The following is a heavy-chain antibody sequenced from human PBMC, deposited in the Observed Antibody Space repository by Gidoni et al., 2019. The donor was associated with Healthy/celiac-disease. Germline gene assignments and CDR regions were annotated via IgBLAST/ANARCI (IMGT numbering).Heavy chain of an antibody. CDR2: ISYDGSNK. J-gene: IGHJ6*02. D-gene: IGHD6-19*01. CDR1: GFTFSSYA. Sequence: QVQLVESGGGVVQPGRSLRLSCAASGFTFSSYAMHWVRQAPGKGLEWVAVISYDGSNKYYADSVKGRFTISRDNSKNTLYLQMNSLRAEDTAVYYCARSYSSGWFSTLLYYYYGMDVWGQGTTVTVSS. CDR3: ARSYSSGWFSTLLYYYYGMDV. V-gene: IGHV3-30*04.